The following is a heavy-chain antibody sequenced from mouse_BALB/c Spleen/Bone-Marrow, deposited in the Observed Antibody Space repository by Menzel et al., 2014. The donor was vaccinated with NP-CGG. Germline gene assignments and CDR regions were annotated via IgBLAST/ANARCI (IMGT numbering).Heavy chain of an antibody. CDR1: GYTFTSYY. J-gene: IGHJ3*01. D-gene: IGHD1-2*01. V-gene: IGHV1S81*02. Sequence: QVQLKQSGAELVKPGASVKLSCKASGYTFTSYYMYWVKQRPGQGLEWIGEINPSNGGTNFNEKFKSKATLTVDKSSSTAYMHLSSLTFDDSAIYYCTSPYYGYVGYAYWGQGTQVTVSA. CDR3: TSPYYGYVGYAY. CDR2: INPSNGGT.